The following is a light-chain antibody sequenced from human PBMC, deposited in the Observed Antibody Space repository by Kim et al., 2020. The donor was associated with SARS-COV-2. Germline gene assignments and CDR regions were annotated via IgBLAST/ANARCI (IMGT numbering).Light chain of an antibody. CDR1: SSDVGGYRY. J-gene: IGLJ1*01. CDR3: YSYAGLYKFV. CDR2: DVN. Sequence: GQSVTISCTGTSSDVGGYRYVSWYQQHPGKAPKVMIYDVNYRPSGVPDRFSGSKSGNTASLTISGLQAEDEADYYCYSYAGLYKFVFGTGTKVTVL. V-gene: IGLV2-11*03.